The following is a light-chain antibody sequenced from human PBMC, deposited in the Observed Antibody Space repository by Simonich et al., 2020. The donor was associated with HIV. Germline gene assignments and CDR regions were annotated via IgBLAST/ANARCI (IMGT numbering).Light chain of an antibody. Sequence: DIQMTQSPSTLSASVGDRVNITCRASQNIVNWMAWYQQKPGKAPKLLIDKASTLQSGVPSTFSGSGSGTEFTLTINSLQPDDFATYYCQQYNSYSPTFGQGTKVEIK. CDR2: KAS. CDR3: QQYNSYSPT. V-gene: IGKV1-5*03. CDR1: QNIVNW. J-gene: IGKJ1*01.